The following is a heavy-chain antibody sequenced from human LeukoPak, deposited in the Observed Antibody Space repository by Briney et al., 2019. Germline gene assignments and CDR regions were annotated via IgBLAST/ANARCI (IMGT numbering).Heavy chain of an antibody. V-gene: IGHV3-21*01. CDR3: ARDSSAYYYDSSGSDFDY. CDR1: GFTFSSYS. J-gene: IGHJ4*02. D-gene: IGHD3-22*01. CDR2: ISSSSSYM. Sequence: PGGSLRLSCAASGFTFSSYSMNWVRQAPGKGLEWVSSISSSSSYMYYADSVKGRFTISRDNAKNSLYLQMNSLRAEDTAVYYCARDSSAYYYDSSGSDFDYWGQGTLVTVSS.